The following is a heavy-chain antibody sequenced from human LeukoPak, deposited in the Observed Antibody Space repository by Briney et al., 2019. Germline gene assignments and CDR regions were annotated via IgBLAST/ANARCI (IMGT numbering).Heavy chain of an antibody. CDR1: GYTFTGYY. J-gene: IGHJ4*02. V-gene: IGHV1-2*02. CDR3: ATNTGYSSSWYPLDY. D-gene: IGHD6-13*01. Sequence: ASVKVSCKASGYTFTGYYMHWVRQAPGQGLEWMGWINPNSGGTNYAQKFQGRVTMTRDTSISTAYMELSRLRSEDTAVYYCATNTGYSSSWYPLDYWGQGTLVTVSS. CDR2: INPNSGGT.